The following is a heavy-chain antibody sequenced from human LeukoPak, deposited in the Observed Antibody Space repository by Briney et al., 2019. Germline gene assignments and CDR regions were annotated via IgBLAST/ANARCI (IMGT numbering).Heavy chain of an antibody. Sequence: GGSLRLSCATSGFTFSSYSMIWVRQAPGKGLEWVSSISSSAHHIAYADSVKGRFTISRDNAKNALYLQVNSLRAEDTAVYYCARGIVPAAFDYWGQGTLVTVSS. D-gene: IGHD2-2*01. J-gene: IGHJ4*02. V-gene: IGHV3-21*01. CDR1: GFTFSSYS. CDR3: ARGIVPAAFDY. CDR2: ISSSAHHI.